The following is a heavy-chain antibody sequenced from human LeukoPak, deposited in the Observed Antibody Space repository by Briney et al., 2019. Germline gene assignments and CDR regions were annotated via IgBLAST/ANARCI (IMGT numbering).Heavy chain of an antibody. CDR1: GFTXXXYA. V-gene: IGHV3-23*01. Sequence: RXSXXXXGFTXXXYAMSWVRQAPGKGLEWVSDISGIGGSTYYAGSVKGRFTISRDNSKNTLYLQMNSLRAEDTAVYYCAKELSSSSGWFYYYGMDVWGQGTTVTVSS. CDR3: AKELSSSSGWFYYYGMDV. CDR2: ISGIGGST. D-gene: IGHD6-19*01. J-gene: IGHJ6*02.